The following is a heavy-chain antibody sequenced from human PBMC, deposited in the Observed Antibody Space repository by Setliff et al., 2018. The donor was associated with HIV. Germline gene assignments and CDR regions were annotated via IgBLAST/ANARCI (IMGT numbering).Heavy chain of an antibody. CDR2: IYTSGST. CDR1: GGSISSYY. J-gene: IGHJ4*02. V-gene: IGHV4-4*07. CDR3: ARSIYGSGTYPLDI. Sequence: PSETLSLTCTVPGGSISSYYWSWIRQPAGKGLEWIGRIYTSGSTNYSPSLKSRVTMSIDTSKNQFSLRLNSVTAADTAVYYCARSIYGSGTYPLDIWGQGILVTVSS. D-gene: IGHD3-10*01.